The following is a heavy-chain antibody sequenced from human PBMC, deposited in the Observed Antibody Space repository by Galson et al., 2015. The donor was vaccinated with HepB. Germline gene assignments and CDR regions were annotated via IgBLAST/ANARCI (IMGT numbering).Heavy chain of an antibody. Sequence: SVKVPCKASGYTFSSYGISWVRQAPGQGPEWTGWISGYNGNTNYALKLQGRVTISADTSTNTVYMELRSLRSDDTAVYYCARARYSSSSPDYWGQGTLVTVSS. V-gene: IGHV1-18*01. CDR3: ARARYSSSSPDY. J-gene: IGHJ4*02. CDR2: ISGYNGNT. D-gene: IGHD6-6*01. CDR1: GYTFSSYG.